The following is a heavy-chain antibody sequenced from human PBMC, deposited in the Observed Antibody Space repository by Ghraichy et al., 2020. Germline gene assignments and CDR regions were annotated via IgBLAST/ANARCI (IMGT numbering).Heavy chain of an antibody. D-gene: IGHD3-22*01. J-gene: IGHJ5*02. Sequence: SETLSLTCAVYGGSFSGYYWSWIRQPPGKGLEWIGEINHSGSTNYNPSLKSRVTISVDTSKNQFSLKLSSVTAADTAVYYCARSRCDSSGCLVNWFDPWGQGTLVTVSS. CDR2: INHSGST. CDR1: GGSFSGYY. V-gene: IGHV4-34*01. CDR3: ARSRCDSSGCLVNWFDP.